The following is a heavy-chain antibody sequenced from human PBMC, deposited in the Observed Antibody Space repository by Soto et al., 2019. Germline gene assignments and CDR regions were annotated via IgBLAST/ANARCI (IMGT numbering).Heavy chain of an antibody. J-gene: IGHJ4*02. D-gene: IGHD2-15*01. Sequence: PGGSLRLSCAASGFTFTNYAMGWVGQAPGKGLEWVSVVSSGGSTYYADSVTGRFTVSRDNSKNTLSLQMNSLRAEDTAVYYCAKRRGAGGHFDYWGQGALVTVSS. CDR1: GFTFTNYA. CDR3: AKRRGAGGHFDY. CDR2: VSSGGST. V-gene: IGHV3-23*01.